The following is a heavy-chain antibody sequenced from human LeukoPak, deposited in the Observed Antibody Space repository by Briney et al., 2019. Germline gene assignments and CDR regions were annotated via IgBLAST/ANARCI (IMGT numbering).Heavy chain of an antibody. J-gene: IGHJ4*02. D-gene: IGHD1-26*01. CDR3: ASEGVVGPVAHFDY. CDR2: IDVGSYT. Sequence: GGSLRLSCAVSGFTFSNYAMNWIRQAPWKGLEWVSSIDVGSYTYYAGSVKGRFTISRDNAKNLLYLQMNSLRVEDTAVYCCASEGVVGPVAHFDYWGQGALVTVSS. V-gene: IGHV3-21*01. CDR1: GFTFSNYA.